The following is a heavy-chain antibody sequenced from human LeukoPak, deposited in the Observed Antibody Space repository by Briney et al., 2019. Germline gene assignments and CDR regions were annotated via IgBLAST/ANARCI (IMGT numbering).Heavy chain of an antibody. CDR1: GYTFTSYG. CDR2: ISAYNGNT. J-gene: IGHJ6*03. CDR3: ARAAVLSGPDYYYCMDV. Sequence: ASVKVSCKASGYTFTSYGISWVRQAPGQGLEWMGWISAYNGNTNYAQKLQGRVTMTTDTSTSTAYMELRSLRSDDTAVYYCARAAVLSGPDYYYCMDVWGKGTTVTVSS. D-gene: IGHD1-14*01. V-gene: IGHV1-18*01.